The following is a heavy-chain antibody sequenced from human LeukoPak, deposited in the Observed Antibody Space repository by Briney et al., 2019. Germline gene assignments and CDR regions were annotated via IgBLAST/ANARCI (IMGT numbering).Heavy chain of an antibody. Sequence: GGSLRLSCAASGFTFSDYYMSWIRQAPGKGLEWVSYISSSGSTIYYADSVKGRFTISRDNAKNSLYLQMSSLRAEDTAIYFCAKGGEFGELNYFDYWGQGTLVTVSS. D-gene: IGHD3-10*01. V-gene: IGHV3-11*01. J-gene: IGHJ4*02. CDR2: ISSSGSTI. CDR3: AKGGEFGELNYFDY. CDR1: GFTFSDYY.